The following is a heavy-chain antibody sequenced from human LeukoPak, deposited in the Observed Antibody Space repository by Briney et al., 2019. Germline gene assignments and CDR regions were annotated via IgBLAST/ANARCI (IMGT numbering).Heavy chain of an antibody. V-gene: IGHV3-23*01. CDR2: ISGSGGST. CDR3: ARDEEGPLGFPCTNGVCPDFDY. Sequence: GGSLRLSCAASGFTFSSYAMSWVRQAPGKGLEWVSAISGSGGSTYYADSVKGRFTISRDNAKNSLYLQMNSLRAEDTAVYYCARDEEGPLGFPCTNGVCPDFDYWGQGTLVTVSS. J-gene: IGHJ4*02. D-gene: IGHD2-8*01. CDR1: GFTFSSYA.